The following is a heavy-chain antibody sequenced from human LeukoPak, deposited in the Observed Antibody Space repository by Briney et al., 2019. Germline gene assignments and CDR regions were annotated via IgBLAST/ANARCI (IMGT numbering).Heavy chain of an antibody. J-gene: IGHJ5*02. CDR1: GYTFTSYG. CDR3: ARDDCSSTSCYYEGYWFDP. Sequence: ASVKVSCKASGYTFTSYGITWVRQAPGQGLEWMGWISAYNDNTHYAQKLQGRVTVTTDTSTSTAYMELRSLRSDDTALYYCARDDCSSTSCYYEGYWFDPWGQGTLVTVSS. V-gene: IGHV1-18*01. CDR2: ISAYNDNT. D-gene: IGHD2-2*01.